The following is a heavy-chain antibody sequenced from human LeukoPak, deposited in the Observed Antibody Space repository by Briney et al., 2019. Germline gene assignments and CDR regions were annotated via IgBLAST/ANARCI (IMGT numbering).Heavy chain of an antibody. V-gene: IGHV4-39*07. CDR2: IYYSGST. J-gene: IGHJ5*02. CDR1: GGSISSYY. Sequence: KPSETLSLTCTVSGGSISSYYWGWIRQPPGKGLEWIGSIYYSGSTYYNPSLKSRVTISVDTSKNQFSLKLSSVTAADTAVYYCARDRRVRSSSWYSGGNWFDPWGQGTLVTVSS. CDR3: ARDRRVRSSSWYSGGNWFDP. D-gene: IGHD6-13*01.